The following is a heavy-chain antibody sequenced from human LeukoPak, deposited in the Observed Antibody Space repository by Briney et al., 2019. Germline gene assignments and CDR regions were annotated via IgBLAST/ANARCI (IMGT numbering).Heavy chain of an antibody. J-gene: IGHJ6*03. V-gene: IGHV1-8*02. CDR3: ARGGSPPLYYYYYMDV. Sequence: ASVEVSCKASGYTFTSYGISWVRQAPGQGLEWMGWMNPNSGNTGYAQKFQGRVTMTRNTSISTAYMELSSLRSEDTAVYYCARGGSPPLYYYYYMDVWGKGTTVTVSS. CDR2: MNPNSGNT. CDR1: GYTFTSYG.